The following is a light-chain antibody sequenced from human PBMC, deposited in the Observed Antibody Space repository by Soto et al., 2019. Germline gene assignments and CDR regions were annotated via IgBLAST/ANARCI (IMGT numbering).Light chain of an antibody. J-gene: IGKJ5*01. Sequence: PGERATLSCRSSQSIVSYLVWYQQRPGQVPRLLIHGASNRATDIPARFSGSGSGTDFTLTISSLEPEDVAVYYCQQRSDWPPLFGQGTRLEIK. CDR1: QSIVSY. CDR2: GAS. CDR3: QQRSDWPPL. V-gene: IGKV3-11*01.